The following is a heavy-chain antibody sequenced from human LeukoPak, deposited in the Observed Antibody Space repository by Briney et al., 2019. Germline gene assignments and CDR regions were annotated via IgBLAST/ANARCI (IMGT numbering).Heavy chain of an antibody. CDR1: GGSISSSSYY. J-gene: IGHJ5*02. CDR3: ARETRHSSSWYRRWFDP. D-gene: IGHD6-13*01. CDR2: IYYSGST. V-gene: IGHV4-39*07. Sequence: SETLSLTCTVSGGSISSSSYYWGWSRQPPGKGLEWIGSIYYSGSTYYNPSLKSRVTISVDTSKNQFSLKLSSVTAADTAVYYCARETRHSSSWYRRWFDPWGQGTLVTVSS.